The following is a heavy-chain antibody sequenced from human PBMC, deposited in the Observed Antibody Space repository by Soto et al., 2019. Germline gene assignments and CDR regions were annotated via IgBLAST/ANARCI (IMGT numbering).Heavy chain of an antibody. CDR2: IYYSGST. CDR1: GGSISSGDDY. J-gene: IGHJ4*02. CDR3: ARRSYYYDSSGYYHY. V-gene: IGHV4-30-4*01. Sequence: SETLSLTCTVSGGSISSGDDYWSWSRQPPGKVLEWIVYIYYSGSTYYNPSLKSRVTISLDTSNNQFSLKLSSVTASDTAVYYCARRSYYYDSSGYYHYWGQG. D-gene: IGHD3-22*01.